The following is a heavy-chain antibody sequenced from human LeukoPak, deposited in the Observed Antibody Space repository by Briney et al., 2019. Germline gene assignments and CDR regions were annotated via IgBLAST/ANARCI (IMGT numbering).Heavy chain of an antibody. CDR2: IIPILGIA. CDR1: GGTFSSYA. Sequence: SVKVSCKASGGTFSSYAISWVRQAPGQGLEWMGRIIPILGIANYAQKFQGRVTITADKSTSTAYMELSSLRSEDTAVYYCARIGYCSSTSCCEYFQHWGQGTLVTVSS. CDR3: ARIGYCSSTSCCEYFQH. D-gene: IGHD2-2*03. V-gene: IGHV1-69*04. J-gene: IGHJ1*01.